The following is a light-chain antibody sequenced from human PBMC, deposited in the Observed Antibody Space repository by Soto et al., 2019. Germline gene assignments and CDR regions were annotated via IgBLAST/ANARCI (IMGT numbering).Light chain of an antibody. J-gene: IGLJ1*01. CDR2: TTN. CDR1: NSNIGSDI. Sequence: QSVLTQPPSASGTPGQRATISCCGSNSNIGSDIVNCYQLLPGAAPEVLINTTNQRPSGVPERFSGSKSGTSASLAISGLQSEDGANSSCATWDGGLSGPFVFGTGTKV. V-gene: IGLV1-44*01. CDR3: ATWDGGLSGPFV.